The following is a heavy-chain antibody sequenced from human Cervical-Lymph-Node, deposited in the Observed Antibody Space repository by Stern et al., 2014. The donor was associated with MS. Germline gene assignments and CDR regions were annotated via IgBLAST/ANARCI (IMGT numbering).Heavy chain of an antibody. CDR1: GYTFINYG. CDR2: ISLYNDNA. V-gene: IGHV1-18*01. J-gene: IGHJ4*01. CDR3: AIDNPLTMDFHN. Sequence: QVQLVQSGPEVKKPGASVKISCQASGYTFINYGLSLVRQAPGHGLEWMGWISLYNDNADYAQSLHGRLTMTKDTSTSTAYMTLRSLTSDDTAIYYCAIDNPLTMDFHNWGRGTLVTVSS. D-gene: IGHD1-1*01.